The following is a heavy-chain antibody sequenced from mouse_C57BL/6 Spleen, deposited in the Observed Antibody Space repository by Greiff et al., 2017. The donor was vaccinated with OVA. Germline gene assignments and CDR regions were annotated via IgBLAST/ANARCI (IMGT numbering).Heavy chain of an antibody. CDR1: GYTFTSYW. D-gene: IGHD2-5*01. Sequence: VQLQQPGAELVKPGASVKLSCKASGYTFTSYWMHWVKQRPGQGLEWIGMIHPNSGSTNYNEKFKSKATLTVDKSSSTAYMQLSSLTSEDSAVYYGARTTYYSNYGYFDVWGTGTTVTVSS. CDR3: ARTTYYSNYGYFDV. J-gene: IGHJ1*03. V-gene: IGHV1-64*01. CDR2: IHPNSGST.